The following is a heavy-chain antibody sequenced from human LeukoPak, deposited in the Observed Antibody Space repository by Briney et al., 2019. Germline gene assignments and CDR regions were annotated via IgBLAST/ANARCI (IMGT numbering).Heavy chain of an antibody. V-gene: IGHV1-69*04. Sequence: SVKVSCKASGGTFSSYAISWVRQAPGQGLEWMGRIIPILGIANYAQKFQGRVTISADKSTSTAYMELSSLRPEDTAVYYCARSKPPNDAFDIWGQGTMVTVSS. CDR2: IIPILGIA. CDR1: GGTFSSYA. J-gene: IGHJ3*02. D-gene: IGHD1-14*01. CDR3: ARSKPPNDAFDI.